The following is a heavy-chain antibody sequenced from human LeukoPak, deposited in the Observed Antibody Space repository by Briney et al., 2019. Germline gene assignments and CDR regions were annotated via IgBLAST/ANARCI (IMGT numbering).Heavy chain of an antibody. CDR2: MNPNSGNT. Sequence: ASVTVSCTASGYTFTSYDINWVRQAPGQGLEWTGWMNPNSGNTGYAQKFQGRATITRNTSISTAYLELSSRRSEDTAVYYCARGGGTFDYWGRGTLVTVSS. V-gene: IGHV1-8*01. CDR1: GYTFTSYD. D-gene: IGHD4-23*01. J-gene: IGHJ4*02. CDR3: ARGGGTFDY.